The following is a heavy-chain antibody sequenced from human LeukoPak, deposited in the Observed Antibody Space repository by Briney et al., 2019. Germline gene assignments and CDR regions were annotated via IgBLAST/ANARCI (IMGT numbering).Heavy chain of an antibody. CDR2: IIPILDLA. Sequence: SVKVSCKASGVIFSNFAFNWVRQAPGQGLEWMGRIIPILDLAHFTQKFQGRLTITADKSTNTGYMELSSLTAEDTAVYYCARAPYDYVWGSYQPRDDYWGQGTLVTVS. CDR1: GVIFSNFA. V-gene: IGHV1-69*04. D-gene: IGHD3-16*02. J-gene: IGHJ4*02. CDR3: ARAPYDYVWGSYQPRDDY.